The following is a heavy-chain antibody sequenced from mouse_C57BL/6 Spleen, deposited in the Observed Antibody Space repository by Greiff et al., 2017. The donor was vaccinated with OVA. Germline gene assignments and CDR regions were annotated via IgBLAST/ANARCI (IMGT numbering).Heavy chain of an antibody. CDR1: GYTFTSYW. D-gene: IGHD2-4*01. V-gene: IGHV1-55*01. CDR3: ARSYDYEIDY. CDR2: IYPGSGST. Sequence: QVHVKQPGAELVKPGASVKMSCKASGYTFTSYWITWVKQRPGQGLEWIGDIYPGSGSTNYNEKFKSKATLTVDTSSSTAYMQLSSLTSEDSAVYYCARSYDYEIDYWGQGTTLTVSS. J-gene: IGHJ2*01.